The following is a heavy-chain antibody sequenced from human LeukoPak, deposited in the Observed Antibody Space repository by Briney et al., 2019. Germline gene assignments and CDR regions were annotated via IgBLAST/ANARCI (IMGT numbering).Heavy chain of an antibody. D-gene: IGHD6-13*01. V-gene: IGHV1-69*13. Sequence: ASVKVSCKASGGTFSSYAISWVRQAPGQGLEWMGGIIPIFGTANYAQKFQGRVTITADESTSTAYMELSSLRSEDTAVYYCARASSSSTDHYYYYYMDVWGKGTTVTVSS. CDR3: ARASSSSTDHYYYYYMDV. CDR1: GGTFSSYA. J-gene: IGHJ6*03. CDR2: IIPIFGTA.